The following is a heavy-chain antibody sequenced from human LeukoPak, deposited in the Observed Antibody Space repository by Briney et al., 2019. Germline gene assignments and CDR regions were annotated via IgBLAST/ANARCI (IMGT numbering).Heavy chain of an antibody. Sequence: SETLSLTCTVSGGSISSYYWSWIRQPPGKGLEWIGYIYYSGSTNYNPSLKSRVTISVDTSKNQFSLKPSSVTAADTAVYYCARLAYYYMDVWGKGTTVTFSS. CDR1: GGSISSYY. V-gene: IGHV4-59*08. CDR2: IYYSGST. CDR3: ARLAYYYMDV. J-gene: IGHJ6*03.